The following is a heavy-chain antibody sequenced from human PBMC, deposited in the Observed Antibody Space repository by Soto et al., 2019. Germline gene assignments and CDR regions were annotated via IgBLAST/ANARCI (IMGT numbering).Heavy chain of an antibody. CDR2: ISYDGSNK. CDR1: GFTFSSYG. Sequence: GGSLRLSCAASGFTFSSYGMHWVRQAPGKGLEWVAVISYDGSNKYYADSVKGRFTISRDNSKNTLYLQVNSLRAEDTAVYYCAKVRVYGESYYYGMDVWGQGTTVTVSS. V-gene: IGHV3-30*18. CDR3: AKVRVYGESYYYGMDV. D-gene: IGHD4-17*01. J-gene: IGHJ6*02.